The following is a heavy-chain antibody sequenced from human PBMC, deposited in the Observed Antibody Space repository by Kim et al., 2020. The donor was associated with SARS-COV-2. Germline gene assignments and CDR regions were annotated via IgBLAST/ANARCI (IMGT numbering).Heavy chain of an antibody. Sequence: SVKGRFTISRDNSKNALFLQMSSLRAEDTAVYFCARDYYASGNFYRYFDQWGRGTLVTVSS. J-gene: IGHJ1*01. CDR3: ARDYYASGNFYRYFDQ. D-gene: IGHD3-10*01. V-gene: IGHV3-53*01.